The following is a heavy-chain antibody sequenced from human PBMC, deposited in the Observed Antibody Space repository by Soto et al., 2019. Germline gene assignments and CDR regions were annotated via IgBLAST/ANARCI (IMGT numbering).Heavy chain of an antibody. CDR1: GYTLTGYW. D-gene: IGHD3-16*01. CDR3: ARRGGEYYYAMDV. Sequence: GESLKISCQGFGYTLTGYWIGWVRQMPFKGLDRMCIINTGDSYTRYVPSCQGQVTISVDKSMGTACLRVSSLKASYTAMYYCARRGGEYYYAMDVWGQGTTVTVSS. CDR2: INTGDSYT. V-gene: IGHV5-51*01. J-gene: IGHJ6*02.